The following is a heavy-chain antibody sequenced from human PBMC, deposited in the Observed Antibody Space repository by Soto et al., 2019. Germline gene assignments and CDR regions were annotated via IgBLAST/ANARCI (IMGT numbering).Heavy chain of an antibody. Sequence: SETLSLTCTISGGSITSSNYYWGWIRQPPGKGLEWIANIDYSGSTYYNPSLKSRVTISVDTSKNQFSLKLSSVIAADTAVYYCARQPNRQKFLDYWGQGTLVTVSS. CDR1: GGSITSSNYY. J-gene: IGHJ4*02. CDR3: ARQPNRQKFLDY. CDR2: IDYSGST. V-gene: IGHV4-39*01.